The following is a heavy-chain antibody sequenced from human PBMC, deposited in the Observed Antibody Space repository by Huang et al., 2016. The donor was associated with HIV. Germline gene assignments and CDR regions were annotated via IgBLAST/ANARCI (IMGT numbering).Heavy chain of an antibody. D-gene: IGHD3-10*01. CDR2: IKRNGAST. V-gene: IGHV1-46*01. J-gene: IGHJ4*02. Sequence: QVQLVQSGAEVKKPGASVKISCKASGDTVTTYHMHWVRQAPGEGLEWLGNIKRNGASTRYEETCQGRVTMTSDTSTSTVYMELSSLTPEDTAVYYCARALLLFGLGSPLDFWGQGSLVTVSS. CDR3: ARALLLFGLGSPLDF. CDR1: GDTVTTYH.